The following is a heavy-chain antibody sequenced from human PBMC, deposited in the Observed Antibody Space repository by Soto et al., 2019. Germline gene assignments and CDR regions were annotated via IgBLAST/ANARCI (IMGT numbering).Heavy chain of an antibody. D-gene: IGHD6-13*01. J-gene: IGHJ3*02. Sequence: ASVKVSCAASGFTFSSYSMNWVRQAPGKGLEWVSSISSSSSYIYYADSVKGRFTISRDNAKNSLYLQMNSLRAEDTAVYYCARGAAAGTNAFDIWGQGTMVTVSS. CDR2: ISSSSSYI. CDR3: ARGAAAGTNAFDI. CDR1: GFTFSSYS. V-gene: IGHV3-21*01.